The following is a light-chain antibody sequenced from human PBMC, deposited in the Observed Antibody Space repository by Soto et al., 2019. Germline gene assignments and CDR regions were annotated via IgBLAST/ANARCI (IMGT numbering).Light chain of an antibody. Sequence: QSALTQPASVSGSPGQSITISCTGTSSDVGGYNYVSWYQQHPGKAPKVMIYEVSKRPSGVPDRFSGSKSGNTASLTVSGLLAEDEADYYCSSYAGNNNLVFGGGTKLTVL. CDR3: SSYAGNNNLV. CDR2: EVS. J-gene: IGLJ3*02. V-gene: IGLV2-8*01. CDR1: SSDVGGYNY.